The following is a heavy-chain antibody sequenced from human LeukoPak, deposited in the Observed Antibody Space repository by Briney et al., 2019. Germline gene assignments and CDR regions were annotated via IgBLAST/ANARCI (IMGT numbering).Heavy chain of an antibody. V-gene: IGHV4-39*02. CDR3: ARDPTGTVFDY. CDR2: IYYSGTT. CDR1: SGSISRSSWY. J-gene: IGHJ4*02. Sequence: SETLSLTCTVSSGSISRSSWYWGWIRQPPGKGLEWIGGIYYSGTTYYNPSLKSRVTISVDTSKNEFSLNLNSVTAADTAVYYCARDPTGTVFDYWGQGTLVTVSS. D-gene: IGHD1-7*01.